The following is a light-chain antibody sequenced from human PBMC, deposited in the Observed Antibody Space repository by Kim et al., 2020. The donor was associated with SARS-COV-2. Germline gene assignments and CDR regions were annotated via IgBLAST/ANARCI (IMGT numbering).Light chain of an antibody. CDR1: HDMDSK. V-gene: IGKV3-15*01. J-gene: IGKJ1*01. CDR3: QQSNDWPPT. CDR2: YAA. Sequence: PGESATPSCEASHDMDSKLAWYQQKPGQPPRLLIHYAAVRATGVPARFSGSGSATYFTLTILSLQSYDIAVYYCQQSNDWPPTFGQGTKVDIK.